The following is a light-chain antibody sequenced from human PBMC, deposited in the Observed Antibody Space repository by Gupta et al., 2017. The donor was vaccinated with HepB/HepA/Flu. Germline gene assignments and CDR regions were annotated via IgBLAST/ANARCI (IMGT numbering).Light chain of an antibody. Sequence: QSALTQPASVSGSPGQSITISCTGTSSDVGGYNYVSWYQQHPGKAPNLMIYDVSNRPAGFSSRFSGSKSGNTASLTISGLQAEDEADYYCSSYTSSSSVVFGGGTKLTVL. CDR2: DVS. J-gene: IGLJ2*01. CDR1: SSDVGGYNY. CDR3: SSYTSSSSVV. V-gene: IGLV2-14*01.